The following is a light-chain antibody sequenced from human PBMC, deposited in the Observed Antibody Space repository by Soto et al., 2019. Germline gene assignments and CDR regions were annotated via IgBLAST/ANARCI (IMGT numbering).Light chain of an antibody. CDR3: QQYGSSPPWT. V-gene: IGKV3-20*01. CDR2: GAS. J-gene: IGKJ1*01. CDR1: QSVSSSY. Sequence: PGTLSFSPGERATLSCRARQSVSSSYLAWYQQKPGQAPRLLIYGASSRATGIPDRFSGSGSGTDFTLTISRLEPEDFAVYYCQQYGSSPPWTFGQGTKVDIK.